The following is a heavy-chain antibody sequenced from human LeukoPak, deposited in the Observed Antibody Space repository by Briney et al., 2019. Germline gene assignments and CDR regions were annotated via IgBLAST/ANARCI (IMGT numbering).Heavy chain of an antibody. J-gene: IGHJ5*02. D-gene: IGHD2-2*01. CDR2: INPNSGGT. V-gene: IGHV1-2*02. CDR3: ARGRFYQLPWGRFDP. Sequence: EASVKVSCKASGYTFTGYYMHWVRQAPGQGLEWMGWINPNSGGTNYAQKFQGRVTMTRDTSISTAYMELSRLRSDDTAVYYCARGRFYQLPWGRFDPWGQGTLVTVSS. CDR1: GYTFTGYY.